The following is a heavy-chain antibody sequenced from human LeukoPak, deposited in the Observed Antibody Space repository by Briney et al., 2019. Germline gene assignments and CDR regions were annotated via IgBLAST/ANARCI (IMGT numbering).Heavy chain of an antibody. CDR1: GFTFSSYW. D-gene: IGHD2-15*01. Sequence: GGSLRLSCEASGFTFSSYWMSWVRQAPGKGLEWVAVISYDGSNKYYADSVKGRFTISRDNSKNTLYLQMNSLRADDTAVYYCAKATGGSEGPYGLDVWGQGTTVTVSS. CDR2: ISYDGSNK. V-gene: IGHV3-30*18. J-gene: IGHJ6*02. CDR3: AKATGGSEGPYGLDV.